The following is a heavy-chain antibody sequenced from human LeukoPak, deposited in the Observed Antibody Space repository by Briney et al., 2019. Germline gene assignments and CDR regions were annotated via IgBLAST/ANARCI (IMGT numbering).Heavy chain of an antibody. CDR1: GFTFSSYW. D-gene: IGHD3-22*01. J-gene: IGHJ3*01. CDR3: ARDYYDSRGSRSFAFDL. CDR2: ISSSSSYK. V-gene: IGHV3-21*01. Sequence: GGSLRLSCAASGFTFSSYWMHWVRQAPGKGLVWVSFISSSSSYKYYADSVKGRFTISRDNAKNSLFLQMNSLRAEDTAVYYCARDYYDSRGSRSFAFDLWGQGTMVTVSS.